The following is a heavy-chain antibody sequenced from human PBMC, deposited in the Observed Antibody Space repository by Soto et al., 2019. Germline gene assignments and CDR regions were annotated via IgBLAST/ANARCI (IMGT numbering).Heavy chain of an antibody. V-gene: IGHV1-2*04. CDR2: INPNSGGT. Sequence: ASVKVSCKASGYTFTGYYMHWVRQAPGQGLEWMGWINPNSGGTNYAQKFQGWVTMTRDTSISTAYMELSRLRSDDTAVYYCARGAPRGLYGSSTSCERGMDVWGQGTTVTVYS. J-gene: IGHJ6*02. CDR3: ARGAPRGLYGSSTSCERGMDV. CDR1: GYTFTGYY. D-gene: IGHD2-2*01.